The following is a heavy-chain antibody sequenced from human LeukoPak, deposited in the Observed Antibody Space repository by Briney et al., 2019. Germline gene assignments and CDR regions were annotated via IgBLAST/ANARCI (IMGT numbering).Heavy chain of an antibody. CDR2: IYSSGST. J-gene: IGHJ3*02. D-gene: IGHD3-10*01. CDR1: GGSISSYY. CDR3: ARVPRGAPAAFDI. V-gene: IGHV4-4*07. Sequence: SETLSLTCTVSGGSISSYYWSWIRQPAEKGLEWIGRIYSSGSTNYNPSLKSRVTMSVDTSKNQFSLKLSSVTAADTAVYYCARVPRGAPAAFDIWGQGTMVTVSS.